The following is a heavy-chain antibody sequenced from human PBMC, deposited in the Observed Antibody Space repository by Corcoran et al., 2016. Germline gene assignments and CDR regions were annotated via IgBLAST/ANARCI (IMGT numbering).Heavy chain of an antibody. CDR2: ISSSSSYI. V-gene: IGHV3-21*01. CDR3: ARTGGGQRVGYFDY. D-gene: IGHD6-25*01. J-gene: IGHJ4*02. CDR1: GFTFSTYS. Sequence: EVQLVESGGGLVKPGGSLRLSCAASGFTFSTYSMNWVRQAPGKGLEWVSSISSSSSYIYYANSVKGRFTISRDNAKNSLYLQMNSLRAEDTAVYYWARTGGGQRVGYFDYWGQGTLVTVSS.